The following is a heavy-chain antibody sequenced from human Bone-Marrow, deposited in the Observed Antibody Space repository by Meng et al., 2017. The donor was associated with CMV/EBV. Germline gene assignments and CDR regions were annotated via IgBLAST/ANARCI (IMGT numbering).Heavy chain of an antibody. CDR1: GNTFTSYD. V-gene: IGHV1-8*01. Sequence: GESLKISCKASGNTFTSYDINWVRQATGQGLEWMGRMNPKSGNTGHAQKFQGRVTITRNTSISTAYMELSSLRSEDTAVYYCARLHYQLLLGWRGYYYGMDVWGQGTTVTVSS. CDR2: MNPKSGNT. CDR3: ARLHYQLLLGWRGYYYGMDV. D-gene: IGHD2-2*01. J-gene: IGHJ6*02.